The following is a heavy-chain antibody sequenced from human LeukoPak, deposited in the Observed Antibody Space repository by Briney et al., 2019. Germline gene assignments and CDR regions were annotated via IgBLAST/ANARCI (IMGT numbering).Heavy chain of an antibody. J-gene: IGHJ6*03. CDR2: IYTSGST. Sequence: SETLSLTCAVSGGSISGYYWSWIRQPAGKGLEWIGRIYTSGSTNYNPSLQSRVTMSVDTSKHQFSLKLSSVTAADTAVYYCAREKAVADYYYYYYMDVWGKGTTVTVSS. D-gene: IGHD6-19*01. CDR1: GGSISGYY. CDR3: AREKAVADYYYYYYMDV. V-gene: IGHV4-4*07.